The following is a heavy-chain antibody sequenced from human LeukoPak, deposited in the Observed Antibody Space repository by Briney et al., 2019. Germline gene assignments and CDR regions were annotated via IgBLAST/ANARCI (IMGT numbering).Heavy chain of an antibody. J-gene: IGHJ5*02. CDR2: INPNSGGT. Sequence: ASVKVSCKASGYTFTGYYMHWVRQAPGQGLEWMGWINPNSGGTNYAQKFQGRVTMTRDTSISTAYMELSRLRSDDTAVYYCAREQNLENDYGDYNWFDPWGQGTLVTVSS. V-gene: IGHV1-2*02. CDR3: AREQNLENDYGDYNWFDP. CDR1: GYTFTGYY. D-gene: IGHD4-17*01.